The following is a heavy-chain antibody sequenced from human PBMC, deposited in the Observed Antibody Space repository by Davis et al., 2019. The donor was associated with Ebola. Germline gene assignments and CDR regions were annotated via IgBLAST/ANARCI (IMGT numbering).Heavy chain of an antibody. D-gene: IGHD3-3*01. CDR1: GFTFSSYS. J-gene: IGHJ4*02. Sequence: PGGSLRLSCAASGFTFSSYSMNWVRQAPGKGLEWVSYISSSSSTIYYADSVKGRFTISRDNAKNSLYLQMNSLRAEDTAVYYCGGSYDFWSGYHDYWGQGTLVTVSS. V-gene: IGHV3-48*04. CDR3: GGSYDFWSGYHDY. CDR2: ISSSSSTI.